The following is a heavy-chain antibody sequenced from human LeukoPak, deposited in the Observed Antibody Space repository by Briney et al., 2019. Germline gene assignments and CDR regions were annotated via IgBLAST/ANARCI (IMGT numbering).Heavy chain of an antibody. CDR2: MHYSGST. CDR1: GGSITKYGYY. D-gene: IGHD6-19*01. CDR3: CGSGWFAGPFGY. Sequence: SETLSLTCSVSGGSITKYGYYWGWIRQSPETGLEWIGSMHYSGSTYYNPSLNSRVTISVDTSKNQFSLKLTSVTAADTAVYYCCGSGWFAGPFGYWGQGALVTVSS. V-gene: IGHV4-39*07. J-gene: IGHJ4*02.